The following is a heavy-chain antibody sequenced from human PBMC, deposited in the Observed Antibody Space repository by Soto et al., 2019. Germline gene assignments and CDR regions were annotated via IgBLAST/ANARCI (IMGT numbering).Heavy chain of an antibody. J-gene: IGHJ6*02. CDR1: GFTVSSNY. V-gene: IGHV3-53*01. D-gene: IGHD3-3*01. Sequence: EVQLVESGEGLIQPGGSLRLSCAASGFTVSSNYMSWVRQAPGKGLEWVSVIYSGGTTYYADSVKGRFTISRDNSKNTLYLQMNSLRAEDTAVYYCARPFWSGSVNGMDVWGQGTTVTVSS. CDR3: ARPFWSGSVNGMDV. CDR2: IYSGGTT.